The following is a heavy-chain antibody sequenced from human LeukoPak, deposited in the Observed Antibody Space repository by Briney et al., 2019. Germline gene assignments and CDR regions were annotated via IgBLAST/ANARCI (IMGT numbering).Heavy chain of an antibody. D-gene: IGHD3-22*01. CDR2: IYHSGST. CDR1: GGSISSSTYY. J-gene: IGHJ5*02. CDR3: ARGGDDSSGYPANWFDP. Sequence: SETLSLTCTVSGGSISSSTYYWGWVRQPPGKGLEWIGYIYHSGSTNYNPSLKSRVTISVDKSKNQFSLKLSSVTAADTAVYYCARGGDDSSGYPANWFDPWGQGTLVTVSS. V-gene: IGHV4-61*05.